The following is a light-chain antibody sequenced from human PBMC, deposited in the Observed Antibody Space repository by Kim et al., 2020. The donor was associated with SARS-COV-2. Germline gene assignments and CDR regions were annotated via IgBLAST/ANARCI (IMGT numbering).Light chain of an antibody. CDR1: QSVLYSSNNKNY. Sequence: DIVMTQSPDSLAVSLGERATINCKSSQSVLYSSNNKNYLAWYQQEPGQPPKLLIYWASTRESRVPDRFSGSGSGTDFTLTISSLQAEDVAVYYCQQYYSTLTFGGGTKVDIK. V-gene: IGKV4-1*01. J-gene: IGKJ4*01. CDR3: QQYYSTLT. CDR2: WAS.